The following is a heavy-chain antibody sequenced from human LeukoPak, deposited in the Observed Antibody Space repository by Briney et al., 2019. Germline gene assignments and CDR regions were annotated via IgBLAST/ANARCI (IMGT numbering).Heavy chain of an antibody. CDR3: AILAARQPNYYYYYMDV. V-gene: IGHV6-1*01. CDR1: GDSVSSNSAA. CDR2: TYYRSKWYN. D-gene: IGHD6-6*01. J-gene: IGHJ6*03. Sequence: SQTLSLTCAISGDSVSSNSAAWNWIRQSPSRGLEWLGRTYYRSKWYNDYAVSVKSRITINPDTSKNQFSLKLSSVTAADTAVYYCAILAARQPNYYYYYMDVWGKGTTVTVSS.